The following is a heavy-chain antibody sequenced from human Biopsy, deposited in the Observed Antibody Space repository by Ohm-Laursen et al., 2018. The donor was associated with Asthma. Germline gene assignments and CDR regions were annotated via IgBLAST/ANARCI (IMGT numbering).Heavy chain of an antibody. CDR2: IFPGASYA. CDR3: PRLDYGSGSFFDF. J-gene: IGHJ4*02. CDR1: GYIFTSYW. D-gene: IGHD3-10*01. Sequence: ESLKISCKASGYIFTSYWIGWVRQLPGKGLEWRGIIFPGASYALYSPPFQGQVTISADKSISTAFLQWSSLKASDTAIYYCPRLDYGSGSFFDFWGQGTLVTVAS. V-gene: IGHV5-51*01.